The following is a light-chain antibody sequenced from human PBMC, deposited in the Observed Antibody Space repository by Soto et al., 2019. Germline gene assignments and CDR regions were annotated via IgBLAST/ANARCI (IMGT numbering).Light chain of an antibody. CDR1: QTVTSSY. Sequence: VLTQSPGSLSLSPGERATVSCRASQTVTSSYLAWYQQRPGQAPQLLIYDAVKRATGIPDRFSGSESGRDYTLTISRLDPEDSAVYYCQQYGDSITFGGGTKVDIK. CDR2: DAV. J-gene: IGKJ4*01. CDR3: QQYGDSIT. V-gene: IGKV3-20*01.